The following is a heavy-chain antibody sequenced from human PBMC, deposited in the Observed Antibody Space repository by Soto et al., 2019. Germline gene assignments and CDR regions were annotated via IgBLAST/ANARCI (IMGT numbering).Heavy chain of an antibody. CDR1: GFTFSSYW. V-gene: IGHV3-74*01. J-gene: IGHJ6*02. D-gene: IGHD5-18*01. Sequence: GGSLRLSCAASGFTFSSYWMHWVRQAPGKGLVWVSRINSDGSSTSYADSVKGRFTISRDNAKNTLYLQMNSLRAEDTAVYYCARGPGVDTAMVYYYYGMDVWGQGTTVTVSS. CDR2: INSDGSST. CDR3: ARGPGVDTAMVYYYYGMDV.